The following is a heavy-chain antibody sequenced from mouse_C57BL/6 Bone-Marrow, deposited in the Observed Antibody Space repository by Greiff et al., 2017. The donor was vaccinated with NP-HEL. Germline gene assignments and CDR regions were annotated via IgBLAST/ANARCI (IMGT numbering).Heavy chain of an antibody. D-gene: IGHD1-1*01. Sequence: EVQVVESGGDLVKPGGSLKLSCAASGFTFSSYGMSWVRQTPDKRLEWVATISSGGSYTYYPDSVKGRFPLSRDNAKNTLYLQMSSLKSEDTAMYYCARHYGSSYPYFDYWGQGTTLTVSS. CDR1: GFTFSSYG. CDR2: ISSGGSYT. V-gene: IGHV5-6*01. J-gene: IGHJ2*01. CDR3: ARHYGSSYPYFDY.